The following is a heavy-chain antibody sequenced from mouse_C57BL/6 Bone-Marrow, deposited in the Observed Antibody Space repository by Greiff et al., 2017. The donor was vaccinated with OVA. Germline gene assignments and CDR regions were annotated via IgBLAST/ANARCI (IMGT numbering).Heavy chain of an antibody. V-gene: IGHV7-3*01. CDR1: GFTFTDYY. J-gene: IGHJ4*01. Sequence: DVKLVESGGGLVQPGGSLSLSCAASGFTFTDYYMSWVRQPPGKALEWLGFIRNKANGYTTEYSASVKGRFTISRDNSQSILYLQMNALRAEDSATYYCARSAAQATSFYAMDYWGQGTSVTVSS. CDR2: IRNKANGYTT. D-gene: IGHD3-2*02. CDR3: ARSAAQATSFYAMDY.